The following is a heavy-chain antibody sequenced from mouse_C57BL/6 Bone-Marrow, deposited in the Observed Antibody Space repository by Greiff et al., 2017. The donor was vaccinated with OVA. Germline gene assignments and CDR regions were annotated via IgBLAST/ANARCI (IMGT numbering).Heavy chain of an antibody. D-gene: IGHD1-1*01. V-gene: IGHV1-26*01. J-gene: IGHJ3*01. CDR3: ASYEMFAY. CDR2: INPNNGGT. Sequence: EVKLQQSGPELVKPGASVKISCKASGYTFTDYYMNWVKQSHGKSLEWIGDINPNNGGTSYNQKFKGKATLIVDKSSSTAYMELRSLTSEDSAVYYCASYEMFAYWGQGTLVTVSA. CDR1: GYTFTDYY.